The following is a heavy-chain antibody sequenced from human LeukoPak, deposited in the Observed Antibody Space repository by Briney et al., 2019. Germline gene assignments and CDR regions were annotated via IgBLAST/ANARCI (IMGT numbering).Heavy chain of an antibody. Sequence: ASVKLSCQASGGTYSSYAISWVRLAPGHRLEWLGWIGADNANTSYAQKLQCRVTMTTQISTSTAYLELKSPISDDTAVHYCTRDHRGYNNSTGYWTFDYWGQGTLVTVSS. CDR2: IGADNANT. J-gene: IGHJ4*02. D-gene: IGHD3-22*01. CDR3: TRDHRGYNNSTGYWTFDY. V-gene: IGHV1-18*01. CDR1: GGTYSSYA.